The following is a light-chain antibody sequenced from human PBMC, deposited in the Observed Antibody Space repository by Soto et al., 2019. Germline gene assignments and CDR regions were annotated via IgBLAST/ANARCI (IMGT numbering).Light chain of an antibody. CDR3: QQSYSTPGS. J-gene: IGKJ1*01. Sequence: DIQMTQSPSSLSVSVGDRVTITCRASQRISSYLDWYQQKPGKAPNLLIYAASSLQSGVPSRFSGSGSGTDFTLTISSLQPEDFATYYCQQSYSTPGSFGQGTKVDIK. CDR2: AAS. V-gene: IGKV1-39*01. CDR1: QRISSY.